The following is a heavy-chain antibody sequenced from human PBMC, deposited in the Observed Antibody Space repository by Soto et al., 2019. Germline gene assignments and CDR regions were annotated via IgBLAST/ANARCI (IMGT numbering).Heavy chain of an antibody. Sequence: QVQLVQSGAEVKKPGASVKVSCKASGYTFTRNAIHWVRQAPGQRLEWIGKIDAGNGNTKYSQKFQGRVTITRDTSASAAYMELSTLGSEDTSXXXXXXXXXXXSRFDYWGQGTLVTVSS. CDR3: XXXXXXXSRFDY. CDR2: IDAGNGNT. J-gene: IGHJ4*02. V-gene: IGHV1-3*01. CDR1: GYTFTRNA.